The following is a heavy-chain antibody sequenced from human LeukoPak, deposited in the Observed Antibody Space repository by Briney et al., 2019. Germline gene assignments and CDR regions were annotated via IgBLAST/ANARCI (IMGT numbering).Heavy chain of an antibody. CDR2: IIPIFGTA. D-gene: IGHD3-22*01. Sequence: SVKVSCKASGGTFSSYGITWVRQAPGQGLEWMGGIIPIFGTANYAQKFQGRVTISADEPTSAVSTSTVYMELSRLRSDDTAVYYCARDGLRIAMIMGWFDPWGQGALVTVSS. CDR3: ARDGLRIAMIMGWFDP. CDR1: GGTFSSYG. V-gene: IGHV1-69*13. J-gene: IGHJ5*02.